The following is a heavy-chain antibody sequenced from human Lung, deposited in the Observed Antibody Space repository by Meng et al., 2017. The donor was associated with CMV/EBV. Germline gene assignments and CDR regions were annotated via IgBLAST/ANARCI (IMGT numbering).Heavy chain of an antibody. D-gene: IGHD2-2*01. J-gene: IGHJ6*02. Sequence: SVKVSWKASGGTFSSYTTSWVRQAPGQGLEWMGRIIPILGIANYAQKFQGRVTITADKSTSTAYMELSSLRSEDTAVYYCAFNIVVVPAADFHYYYYGMDVXGQGXTVTVSS. CDR2: IIPILGIA. CDR3: AFNIVVVPAADFHYYYYGMDV. V-gene: IGHV1-69*02. CDR1: GGTFSSYT.